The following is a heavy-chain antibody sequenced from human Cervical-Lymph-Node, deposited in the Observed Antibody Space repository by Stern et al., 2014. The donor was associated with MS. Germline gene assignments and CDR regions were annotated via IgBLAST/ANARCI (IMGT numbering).Heavy chain of an antibody. CDR2: ISYDGGNK. CDR1: GFTLSAYA. Sequence: QVQLVQSGGGVVQPGRSLRLSCAASGFTLSAYAMHWVRPTPGKGLGWLAVISYDGGNKYYADSLKGRFTISRDNSKNTLYLHMNSLRADDTAVYYCARDLVMYSSAWSPGPYWGQGTLVTVSS. J-gene: IGHJ4*02. V-gene: IGHV3-30*04. D-gene: IGHD6-19*01. CDR3: ARDLVMYSSAWSPGPY.